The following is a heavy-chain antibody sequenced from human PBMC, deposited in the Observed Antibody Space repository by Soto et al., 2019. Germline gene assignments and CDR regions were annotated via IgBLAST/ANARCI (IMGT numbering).Heavy chain of an antibody. CDR1: GFTFSSYS. CDR2: ISSSSSYI. V-gene: IGHV3-21*01. D-gene: IGHD6-19*01. CDR3: ARVRSGSGWYSHGMDV. Sequence: EVQLVESGGGLVKPGGSLRLSCAASGFTFSSYSMNWVRQAPGKGLEWVSSISSSSSYIYYADSVKGRFTISRDNAKNSLYLQMNSLRAEDTAVYYCARVRSGSGWYSHGMDVWGQGTTVTVSS. J-gene: IGHJ6*02.